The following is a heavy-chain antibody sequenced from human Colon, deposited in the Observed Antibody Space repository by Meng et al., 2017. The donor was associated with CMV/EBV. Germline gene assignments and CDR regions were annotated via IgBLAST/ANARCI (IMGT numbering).Heavy chain of an antibody. CDR1: GYTFTRYD. V-gene: IGHV1-18*01. Sequence: ASVKVSCKASGYTFTRYDISWVRQAPGQGLEWMGWISGNNANTKYAQKFQGKVSMTIDTSTGTAYMELRGLTSDDTAVYYCARRLGTLGYCSGANCNPAIYWGQGTLVTVSS. CDR2: ISGNNANT. J-gene: IGHJ4*02. D-gene: IGHD2-15*01. CDR3: ARRLGTLGYCSGANCNPAIY.